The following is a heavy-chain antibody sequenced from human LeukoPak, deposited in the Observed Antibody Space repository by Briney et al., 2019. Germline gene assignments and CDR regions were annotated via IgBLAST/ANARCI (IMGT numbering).Heavy chain of an antibody. V-gene: IGHV1-69*05. CDR1: GGTFSSYA. CDR3: AREVRITIFGVVITRGKTPGALLWFDP. CDR2: IIPIFGTA. J-gene: IGHJ5*02. Sequence: GSSVTVSCKASGGTFSSYAISWVRQAPGQGLEWMGGIIPIFGTANYAQKFQGRVTITTDESTSTAYMELSSLRSEDTAVYYCAREVRITIFGVVITRGKTPGALLWFDPWGQGTLVTVSS. D-gene: IGHD3-3*01.